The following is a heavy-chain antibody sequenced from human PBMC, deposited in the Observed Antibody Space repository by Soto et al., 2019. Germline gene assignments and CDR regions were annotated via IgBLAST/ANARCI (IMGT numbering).Heavy chain of an antibody. V-gene: IGHV3-30-3*01. D-gene: IGHD5-18*01. CDR2: ISYDGSNK. J-gene: IGHJ6*02. Sequence: PGGSLRLSCAASGFTFSSYAMHWVRQAPGKGLEWVAVISYDGSNKYYADSVKGRFTISRDNSKNTLYLQMNSLRAEDTAVYYCARDITWIQLWPYYYHGMDVWGQGTTVTVSS. CDR1: GFTFSSYA. CDR3: ARDITWIQLWPYYYHGMDV.